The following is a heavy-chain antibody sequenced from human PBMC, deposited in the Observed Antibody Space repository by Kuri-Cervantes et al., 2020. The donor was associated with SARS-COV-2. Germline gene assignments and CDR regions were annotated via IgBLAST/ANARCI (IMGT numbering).Heavy chain of an antibody. CDR3: ARGRDSYNYPYFDY. CDR1: GGSISSYY. D-gene: IGHD5-24*01. CDR2: IYYSGST. V-gene: IGHV4-59*01. J-gene: IGHJ4*02. Sequence: GSLRLSCTVSGGSISSYYWSWIRQPPGKGLEWIGYIYYSGSTNYNPSLKSRVTISVDTSKNQFSLKLSSVTAADTAVYYCARGRDSYNYPYFDYWGQGTLVTVSS.